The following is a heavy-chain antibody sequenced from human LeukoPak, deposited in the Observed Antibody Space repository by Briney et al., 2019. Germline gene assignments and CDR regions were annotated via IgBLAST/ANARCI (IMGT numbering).Heavy chain of an antibody. D-gene: IGHD3-22*01. CDR3: ARGIVTMIVVIDY. Sequence: GGSLRLSCAASGFPFNAYWMTWVRQAPGKGLEWVAVISYDGSNKYYADSVKGRFTISRDNSKNTLYLQMDSLRAEDTAVYYCARGIVTMIVVIDYWGQGTLVTVSS. CDR1: GFPFNAYW. V-gene: IGHV3-30*03. CDR2: ISYDGSNK. J-gene: IGHJ4*02.